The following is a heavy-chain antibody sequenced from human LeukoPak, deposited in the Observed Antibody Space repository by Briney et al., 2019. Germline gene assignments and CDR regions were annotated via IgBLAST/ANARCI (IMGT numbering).Heavy chain of an antibody. D-gene: IGHD3-9*01. CDR3: ARDLYDILTGYYGYYYYMDV. J-gene: IGHJ6*03. CDR1: GYTFTGYY. Sequence: ASVKVSCKASGYTFTGYYMHWVRQAPGQGLEWMGWINPNSGGTNYAQKFQGRVTMTRDTSISTAYMELSRLRSDDTAVYYCARDLYDILTGYYGYYYYMDVWGKGTTVTISS. CDR2: INPNSGGT. V-gene: IGHV1-2*02.